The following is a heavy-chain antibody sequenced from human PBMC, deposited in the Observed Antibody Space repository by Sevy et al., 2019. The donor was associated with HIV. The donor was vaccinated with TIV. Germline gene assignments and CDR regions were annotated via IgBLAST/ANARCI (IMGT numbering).Heavy chain of an antibody. J-gene: IGHJ6*02. CDR1: GGTFSSYA. CDR3: ARAIRITIHGMDV. D-gene: IGHD3-10*01. V-gene: IGHV1-69*13. CDR2: IIPIFGTA. Sequence: ASVKVSCKASGGTFSSYAISWVRQAPGQGLEWMGGIIPIFGTANYAQKFQGRVTITADESTSTAYMELSSLRSEDTAVYCCARAIRITIHGMDVWGQGTTVTVSS.